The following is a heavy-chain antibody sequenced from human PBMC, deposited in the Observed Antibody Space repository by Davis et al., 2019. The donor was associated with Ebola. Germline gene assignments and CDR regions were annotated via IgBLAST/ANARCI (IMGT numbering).Heavy chain of an antibody. D-gene: IGHD3-22*01. CDR3: TTDRPYYYDHRGGYFDY. V-gene: IGHV3-7*03. J-gene: IGHJ4*02. Sequence: GESLKISCAASGFTFSRYWMSWVRQAPGKGLEWVANIKQDGSEKYYVDSVKGRFTISRDNAKNSLYLQMNSLKTEDTAVYYCTTDRPYYYDHRGGYFDYWGQGTLVTVSS. CDR2: IKQDGSEK. CDR1: GFTFSRYW.